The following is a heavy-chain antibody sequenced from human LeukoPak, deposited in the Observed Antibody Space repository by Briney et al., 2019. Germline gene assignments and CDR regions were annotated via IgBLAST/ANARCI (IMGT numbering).Heavy chain of an antibody. J-gene: IGHJ4*02. Sequence: GGSLRLSCAASGFTFNNYGMHWVRQAPDNGLEWVAVIWYDGSNKYYADSVKGRFTISRDNSENTLYLQMNSLRAEDTAVYYCARTNERYSNYNLFDYWGQGTLVTVSS. CDR3: ARTNERYSNYNLFDY. CDR2: IWYDGSNK. D-gene: IGHD4-11*01. CDR1: GFTFNNYG. V-gene: IGHV3-33*01.